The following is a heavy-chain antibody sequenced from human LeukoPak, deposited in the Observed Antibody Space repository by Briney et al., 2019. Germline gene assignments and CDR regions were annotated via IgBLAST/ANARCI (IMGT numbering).Heavy chain of an antibody. Sequence: GGSLRLSCAASGFTFSNYGMNWVRQAPGKELEWVSGISGSGGSTYSADSVKGRFTISRDNSKNTLYLQMNSLRAEDTAVYYCAKGVNSRFFREFDYWGQGTLVTVSS. J-gene: IGHJ4*02. V-gene: IGHV3-23*01. CDR3: AKGVNSRFFREFDY. CDR2: ISGSGGST. CDR1: GFTFSNYG. D-gene: IGHD3-3*01.